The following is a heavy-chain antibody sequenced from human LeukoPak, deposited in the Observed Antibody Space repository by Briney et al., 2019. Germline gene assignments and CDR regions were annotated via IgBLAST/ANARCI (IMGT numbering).Heavy chain of an antibody. V-gene: IGHV4-59*01. J-gene: IGHJ4*02. CDR1: GGSISSYY. CDR3: ARGSSGYSHG. D-gene: IGHD5-18*01. Sequence: PSETLSLTCTVSGGSISSYYWSWIRQPPGKGLEWIGYIYYSGSTNYNPSLKSRVTISIDTSKNQFSLKLTSVTAADTAVYYCARGSSGYSHGWSQGTLVTVSS. CDR2: IYYSGST.